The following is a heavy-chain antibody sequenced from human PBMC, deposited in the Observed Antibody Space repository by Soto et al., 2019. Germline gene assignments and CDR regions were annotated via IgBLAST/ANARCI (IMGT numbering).Heavy chain of an antibody. J-gene: IGHJ4*02. Sequence: QVQLLESGGGVVQPGRSLRLSCAASGFTFSSYALHWVRQAPGQGLEWVAVISYDGSNKYYADSVKGRFTISRDNSKNTLYLQMNSLRAEDKAVYYCARHSSSWYFFDYWGQGTLVTVSS. CDR1: GFTFSSYA. V-gene: IGHV3-30-3*01. D-gene: IGHD6-13*01. CDR2: ISYDGSNK. CDR3: ARHSSSWYFFDY.